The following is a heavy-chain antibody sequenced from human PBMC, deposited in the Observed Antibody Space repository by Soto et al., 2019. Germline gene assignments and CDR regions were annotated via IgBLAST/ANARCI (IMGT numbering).Heavy chain of an antibody. CDR2: ICYTGST. Sequence: PSETLSLTCTVSGGSISNFYWDWIRQPPGKGLEWIGYICYTGSTNYNPSLKGRVTISVDTTKNQFSLKLSSVTAADTAVYYCARDMAVDGYDAFDIWGQGTMVTVSS. V-gene: IGHV4-59*01. J-gene: IGHJ3*02. D-gene: IGHD6-19*01. CDR1: GGSISNFY. CDR3: ARDMAVDGYDAFDI.